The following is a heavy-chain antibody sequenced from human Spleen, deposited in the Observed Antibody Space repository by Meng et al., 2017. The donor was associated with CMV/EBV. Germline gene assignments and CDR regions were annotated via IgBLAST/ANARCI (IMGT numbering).Heavy chain of an antibody. D-gene: IGHD3-3*01. CDR3: ARDREPLGGWSGYYWRYYYYYGMDV. CDR2: FTWNSGSI. CDR1: GFTFDDYA. V-gene: IGHV3-9*01. J-gene: IGHJ6*02. Sequence: SLKISCAASGFTFDDYAIHWVRQAPGKGLEWVSGFTWNSGSIAYADSVKGRFTISRDNAKNSLYLQMNSLRAEDTALYYCARDREPLGGWSGYYWRYYYYYGMDVWGQGTTVTVSS.